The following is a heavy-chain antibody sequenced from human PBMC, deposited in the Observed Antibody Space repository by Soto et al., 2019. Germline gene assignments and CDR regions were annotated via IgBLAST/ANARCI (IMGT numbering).Heavy chain of an antibody. V-gene: IGHV4-59*01. CDR2: VYYSGTT. CDR1: GGSIYTYY. J-gene: IGHJ4*02. CDR3: ARTTAVPNTLRSRYFFDY. D-gene: IGHD4-17*01. Sequence: SETLSLTCNVSGGSIYTYYWNWIRQPPGKRLEWIGYVYYSGTTNYNPSLKSRVTISVDLSKNQFSLRLSSVTTADTALYYCARTTAVPNTLRSRYFFDYWGQGTLVTVSS.